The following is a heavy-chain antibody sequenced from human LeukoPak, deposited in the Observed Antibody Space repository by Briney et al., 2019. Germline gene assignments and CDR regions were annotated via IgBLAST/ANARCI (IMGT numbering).Heavy chain of an antibody. V-gene: IGHV4-34*01. D-gene: IGHD6-6*01. CDR2: INHSGST. CDR3: VRSWGHSSSSAYYFDY. Sequence: PSETLSLTCAVYGGSFSGYYWSWIRQPPGKGLEWIGEINHSGSTNYNPSLKSRVTISVDTSKNQFSLKLSSVTAADTAVYYCVRSWGHSSSSAYYFDYWGQGTLVTVSS. J-gene: IGHJ4*02. CDR1: GGSFSGYY.